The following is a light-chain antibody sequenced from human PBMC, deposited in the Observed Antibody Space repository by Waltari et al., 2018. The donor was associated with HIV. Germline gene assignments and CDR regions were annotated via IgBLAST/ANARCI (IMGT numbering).Light chain of an antibody. CDR3: QTWGTGIVV. Sequence: LVLTQSPSASASLGASVRLTCTLSSGHSNYVIAWHQQRPDKGPRFLMRLNSDGSYTRGDGIPDRFSGSSSGAERYVTISSLQSDDEADYYCQTWGTGIVVFGGGTKLAVL. J-gene: IGLJ2*01. CDR2: LNSDGSY. CDR1: SGHSNYV. V-gene: IGLV4-69*01.